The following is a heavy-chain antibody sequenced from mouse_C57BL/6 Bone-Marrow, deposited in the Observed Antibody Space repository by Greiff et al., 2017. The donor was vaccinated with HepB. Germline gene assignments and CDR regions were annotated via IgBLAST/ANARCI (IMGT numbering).Heavy chain of an antibody. J-gene: IGHJ2*01. D-gene: IGHD1-1*01. Sequence: EVQGVESGGGLVKPGGSLKLSCAASGFTFSSYAMSWVRQTPEKRLEWVATISDGGSYTYYPDNAKNNLYLQMSHLKSEDTAMYYCARVVITTVVAPDYWGQGTTLTVSS. V-gene: IGHV5-4*01. CDR2: ISDGGSYT. CDR3: ARVVITTVVAPDY. CDR1: GFTFSSYA.